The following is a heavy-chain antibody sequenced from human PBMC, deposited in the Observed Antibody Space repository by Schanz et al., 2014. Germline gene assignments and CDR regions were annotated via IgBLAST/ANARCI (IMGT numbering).Heavy chain of an antibody. Sequence: EVQLVESGGGLVKPGGSLRLSCAASGFTFNSYAMTWVRQAPGKGLEWVSSISHSGGSKYYADSVKGRFTISRDNSKNTLYLQMNSLRAGDTAVYYCARGTDWNLHYWGQGALXTVSS. CDR1: GFTFNSYA. J-gene: IGHJ4*02. D-gene: IGHD1-1*01. V-gene: IGHV3-23*04. CDR3: ARGTDWNLHY. CDR2: ISHSGGSK.